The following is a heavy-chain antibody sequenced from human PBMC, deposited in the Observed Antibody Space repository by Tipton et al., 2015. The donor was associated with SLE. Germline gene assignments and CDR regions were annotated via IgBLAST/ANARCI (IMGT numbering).Heavy chain of an antibody. CDR2: INHSGST. CDR1: GYSISSGYY. V-gene: IGHV4-34*01. J-gene: IGHJ4*02. CDR3: ARGPFDY. Sequence: TLSLTCTVSGYSISSGYYWSWIRQPPGKGLEWIGEINHSGSTNYNPSLKSRVTISVDTSKNQFSLKLSSVTAADTAVYYCARGPFDYWGQGTLVTVSS.